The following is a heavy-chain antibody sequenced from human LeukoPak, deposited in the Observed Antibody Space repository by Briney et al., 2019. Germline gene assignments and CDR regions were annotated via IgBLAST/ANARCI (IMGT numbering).Heavy chain of an antibody. D-gene: IGHD3-10*02. CDR2: ISSSSSYV. Sequence: GGSLRLSCAASGFIFSTYSMNWVRQAPGKGLEWVSSISSSSSYVYYADYADSVKGRFTISRDNAKNSLYLQMNSLRAEDTAVYYCAELGITMIGGVWGKGTTVTISS. J-gene: IGHJ6*04. V-gene: IGHV3-21*01. CDR3: AELGITMIGGV. CDR1: GFIFSTYS.